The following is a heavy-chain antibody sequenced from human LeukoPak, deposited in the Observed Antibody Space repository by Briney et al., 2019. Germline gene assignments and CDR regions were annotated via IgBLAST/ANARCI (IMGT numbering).Heavy chain of an antibody. CDR1: GGSIRSSSYY. J-gene: IGHJ4*02. V-gene: IGHV4-39*01. D-gene: IGHD6-19*01. CDR3: ARQVVAVAGTGYFDY. CDR2: IYYSGST. Sequence: SETLSLTCTVSGGSIRSSSYYWGWIRQPPGKGLEWIGRIYYSGSTYYNASLKSRGTISVDTPKNQFPLELNSVTAADTAGYFCARQVVAVAGTGYFDYWGQGTLVTVSS.